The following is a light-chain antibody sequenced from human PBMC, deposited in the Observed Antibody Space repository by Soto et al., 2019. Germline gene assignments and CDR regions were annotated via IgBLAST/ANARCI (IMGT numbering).Light chain of an antibody. CDR3: QQYNSYSIT. CDR1: QTISSW. CDR2: KAS. J-gene: IGKJ5*01. Sequence: DITMSESPSALTASVRDRGTINCRASQTISSWLAWFQQRPGRAPKFLIYKASSLKNGVPLRFSGSGSGTQFTLTNSSLQPDDFATYYCQQYNSYSITFGQGTRLAI. V-gene: IGKV1-5*03.